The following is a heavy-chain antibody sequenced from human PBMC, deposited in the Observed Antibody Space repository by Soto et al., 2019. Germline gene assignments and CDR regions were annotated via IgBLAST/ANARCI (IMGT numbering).Heavy chain of an antibody. CDR1: GFTFSSYG. Sequence: PGGSLRLSCAASGFTFSSYGMHWVRQAPGKGLEWVAVISYDGSNKYYADSVKGRFTISRDNPKNTLYLQMNSLRAEDTAVYYCAKDKYPYDSSGKNNYFDYWGQGTLVTVSS. D-gene: IGHD3-22*01. V-gene: IGHV3-30*18. CDR3: AKDKYPYDSSGKNNYFDY. CDR2: ISYDGSNK. J-gene: IGHJ4*02.